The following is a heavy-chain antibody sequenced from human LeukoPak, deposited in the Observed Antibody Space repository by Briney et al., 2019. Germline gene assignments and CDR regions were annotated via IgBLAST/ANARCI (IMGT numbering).Heavy chain of an antibody. J-gene: IGHJ3*02. D-gene: IGHD6-13*01. CDR2: INPNSGGT. CDR1: GYIFTGYY. CDR3: ARPTIAAAGSRGAFDI. Sequence: ASVKVSCKASGYIFTGYYMHWVRQAPGQGLEWMGWINPNSGGTNYAQKFQGRVTMTRDTSISTAYMELSRLRSDDTAVYYCARPTIAAAGSRGAFDIWGQGTMVTVSS. V-gene: IGHV1-2*02.